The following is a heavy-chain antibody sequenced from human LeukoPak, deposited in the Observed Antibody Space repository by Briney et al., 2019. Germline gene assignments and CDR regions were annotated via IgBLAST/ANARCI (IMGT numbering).Heavy chain of an antibody. CDR2: INPNSGGT. D-gene: IGHD1-26*01. CDR3: ARDPGSYFYYYYGMDV. CDR1: GYTFTGYY. Sequence: ASVKVSCKASGYTFTGYYMHWVRQAPGQGLEWMGWINPNSGGTNYAQKFQGRVTMTRDTSISTAYMELSRLRSDDTAVYYCARDPGSYFYYYYGMDVWCQGTPVKVSS. V-gene: IGHV1-2*02. J-gene: IGHJ6*02.